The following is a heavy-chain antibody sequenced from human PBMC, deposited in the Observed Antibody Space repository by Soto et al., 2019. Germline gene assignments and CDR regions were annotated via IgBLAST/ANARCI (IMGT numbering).Heavy chain of an antibody. CDR3: TTDLTYDILTGLAWEAFDI. CDR2: IKSKTDGGTT. J-gene: IGHJ3*02. V-gene: IGHV3-15*07. D-gene: IGHD3-9*01. Sequence: WGSLRLSCAASGFTFSNAWMNWVRQAPGKGLEWVGRIKSKTDGGTTDYAAPVKGRFTISRDDSKNTLYLQMNSLKTEDTAVYYCTTDLTYDILTGLAWEAFDIWGQGTMVTVSS. CDR1: GFTFSNAW.